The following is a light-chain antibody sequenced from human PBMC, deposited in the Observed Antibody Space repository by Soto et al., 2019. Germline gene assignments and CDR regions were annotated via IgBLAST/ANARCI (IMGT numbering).Light chain of an antibody. J-gene: IGKJ2*01. V-gene: IGKV1-5*01. CDR3: QQYKDYVYT. CDR1: QTISSW. CDR2: DVS. Sequence: DIQMTQSPSTLSGSVGDRVTITCRASQTISSWLAWYQQKPGKAPKLLISDVSTLERGVPSRFSGSGSATEFTLTISGLQPDDVATYYCQQYKDYVYTFGQGTKVDIK.